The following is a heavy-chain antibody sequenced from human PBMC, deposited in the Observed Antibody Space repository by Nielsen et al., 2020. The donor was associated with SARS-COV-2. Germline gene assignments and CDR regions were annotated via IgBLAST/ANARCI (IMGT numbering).Heavy chain of an antibody. J-gene: IGHJ6*02. Sequence: ALRLSCAASGFTFSSYGMHWVRQAPGKGLAWVAVIWYDGSNKYYADSVKGRFTISRDNSKNTLYLQMNSLRAEDTAVYYCARSASPFYGMDVWGQGTTVTVSS. CDR2: IWYDGSNK. CDR1: GFTFSSYG. CDR3: ARSASPFYGMDV. V-gene: IGHV3-33*01.